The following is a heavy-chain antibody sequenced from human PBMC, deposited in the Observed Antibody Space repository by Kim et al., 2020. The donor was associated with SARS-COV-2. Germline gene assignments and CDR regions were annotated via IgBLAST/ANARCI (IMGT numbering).Heavy chain of an antibody. CDR1: GFSFSDSA. V-gene: IGHV3-73*01. CDR3: TRVPGTTFAFWDADDI. J-gene: IGHJ3*02. Sequence: GGSLRLSCAASGFSFSDSAMRWVRQASGKGLEWVCRIRSKANSYATTYAASVKGRFTISRDEYTDSAYLKMNSLKTEDTAVHYCTRVPGTTFAFWDADDIWGQGTMVTVSS. D-gene: IGHD1-1*01. CDR2: IRSKANSYAT.